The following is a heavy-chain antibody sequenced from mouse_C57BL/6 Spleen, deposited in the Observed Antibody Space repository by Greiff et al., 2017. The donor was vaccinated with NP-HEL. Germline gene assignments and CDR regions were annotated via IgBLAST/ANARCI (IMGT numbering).Heavy chain of an antibody. Sequence: QVQLQQPGAELVKPGASVKMSCKASGYTFTSYWITWVKQRPGQGLAWIGDIYPGSGSTNYNEKFKSKATLTVDTSSSTAYMQLSSLTSEDSAVYYCARGGEYYGSSYYCDYWGQGTTLTVSS. V-gene: IGHV1-55*01. CDR1: GYTFTSYW. J-gene: IGHJ2*01. D-gene: IGHD1-1*01. CDR3: ARGGEYYGSSYYCDY. CDR2: IYPGSGST.